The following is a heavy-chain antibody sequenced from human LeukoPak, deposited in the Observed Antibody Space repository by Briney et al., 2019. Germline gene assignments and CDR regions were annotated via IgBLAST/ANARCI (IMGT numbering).Heavy chain of an antibody. Sequence: SETLSLTCTVSGGSISSSSYSWGWIRQPPGKGLEWIGSIYYSGSTYYNPSLKSRVTISVDTSKNQFSLKLSSVTAADTAVYYCARQRYYDQSWFDPWGQGTLVTVSS. CDR1: GGSISSSSYS. D-gene: IGHD3-22*01. CDR2: IYYSGST. J-gene: IGHJ5*02. V-gene: IGHV4-39*01. CDR3: ARQRYYDQSWFDP.